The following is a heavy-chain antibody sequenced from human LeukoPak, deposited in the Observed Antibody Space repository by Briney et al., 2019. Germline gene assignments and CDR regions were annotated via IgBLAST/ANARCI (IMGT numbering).Heavy chain of an antibody. CDR1: GFTFSSYG. V-gene: IGHV3-30*02. D-gene: IGHD1-26*01. J-gene: IGHJ4*02. CDR2: IRYDGSNK. Sequence: GGCLRLSWAAAGFTFSSYGMHWVRQAPGKGLEWVGFIRYDGSNKYYADSVKGRFTISRDNSKNTLYLQMNSLRAEDTAVYYCAKDRIVGATFGYWGQGTLVTVSS. CDR3: AKDRIVGATFGY.